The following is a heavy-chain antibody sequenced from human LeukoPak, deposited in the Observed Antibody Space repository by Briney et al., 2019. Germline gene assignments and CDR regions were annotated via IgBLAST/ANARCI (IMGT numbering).Heavy chain of an antibody. CDR2: ISAYNGNT. CDR3: ARVEVHPRRYFYYMDV. Sequence: ASVKVSCKASGYTFTSYGISRVRQAPGQGLEWMGWISAYNGNTNYAQKLQGRVTMTTDTSTSTAYMELRSLKFDDTAVYFCARVEVHPRRYFYYMDVWGKGTTVTISS. CDR1: GYTFTSYG. J-gene: IGHJ6*03. D-gene: IGHD3-10*01. V-gene: IGHV1-18*01.